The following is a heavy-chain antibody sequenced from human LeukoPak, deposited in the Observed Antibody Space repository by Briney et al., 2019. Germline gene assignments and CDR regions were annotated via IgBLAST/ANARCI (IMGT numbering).Heavy chain of an antibody. CDR2: ISSSSSYI. Sequence: GGSLRLSCTASGFTLSDHIIDWVRQAPGKGLEWVSSISSSSSYIYYADSVKGRFTISRDNAKNSLYLQMNSLRAEDTAVYYCARNCGGDCYSEDGHDYWGQGTLVTVSS. CDR1: GFTLSDHI. V-gene: IGHV3-21*01. CDR3: ARNCGGDCYSEDGHDY. D-gene: IGHD2-21*02. J-gene: IGHJ4*02.